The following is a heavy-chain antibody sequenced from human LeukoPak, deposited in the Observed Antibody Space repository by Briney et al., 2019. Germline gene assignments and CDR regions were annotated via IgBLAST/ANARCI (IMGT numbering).Heavy chain of an antibody. CDR1: GFTFSTYW. V-gene: IGHV3-21*01. CDR2: ISSSSSYI. Sequence: GGSLRLSCAASGFTFSTYWMHWVRQDPGKGLEWVSSISSSSSYIYYADSVKGRFTISRDNAKNSLYLQMNSLRAEDTAVYYCARDTKEQQLGSYWGQGTLVTVSS. D-gene: IGHD6-13*01. J-gene: IGHJ4*02. CDR3: ARDTKEQQLGSY.